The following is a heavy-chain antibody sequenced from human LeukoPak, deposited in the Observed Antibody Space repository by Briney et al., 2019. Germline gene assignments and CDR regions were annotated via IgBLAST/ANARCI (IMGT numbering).Heavy chain of an antibody. D-gene: IGHD3-10*01. V-gene: IGHV4-59*01. CDR3: ARFGTEFDAFDI. CDR2: VSYSGNT. Sequence: PSETLSLTCTVSGGSISSYYWNWIRQPPGKGLEWSGYVSYSGNTNYNPSLKSRVTISVDTSKNQLSLKLSSVTAADTAVYYCARFGTEFDAFDIWGQGTMVTVSS. J-gene: IGHJ3*02. CDR1: GGSISSYY.